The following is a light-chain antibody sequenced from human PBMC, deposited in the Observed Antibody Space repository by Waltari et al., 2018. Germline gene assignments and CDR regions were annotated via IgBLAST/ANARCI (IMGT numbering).Light chain of an antibody. CDR1: SSDVGGYNY. V-gene: IGLV2-14*03. Sequence: QSALTQPASVSGSPGQSITISCTGTSSDVGGYNYVSWYQQHPGKAPKLMIYDVSKRPSGVSNRFSGTKSGNTAYLTISGLQAEDEADYYCSSYTSSSTPYVFGTGTKVTVL. CDR3: SSYTSSSTPYV. J-gene: IGLJ1*01. CDR2: DVS.